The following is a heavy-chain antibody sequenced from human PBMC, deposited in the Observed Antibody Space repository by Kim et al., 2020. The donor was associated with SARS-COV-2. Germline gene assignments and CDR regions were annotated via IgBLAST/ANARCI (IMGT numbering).Heavy chain of an antibody. V-gene: IGHV3-9*01. CDR3: AKDYKAAMVGFLGY. Sequence: GGSLRLSCAASGFTFDDYAMHWVRQAPGKGLEWVSGISWNSGSIGYADSVKGRFTISRDNAKNSLYLQMNSLRAEDTALYYCAKDYKAAMVGFLGYWGQGTLVTVSS. D-gene: IGHD5-18*01. CDR1: GFTFDDYA. J-gene: IGHJ4*02. CDR2: ISWNSGSI.